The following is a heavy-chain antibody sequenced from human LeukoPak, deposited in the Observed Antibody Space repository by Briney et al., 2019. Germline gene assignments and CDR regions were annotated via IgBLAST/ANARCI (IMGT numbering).Heavy chain of an antibody. D-gene: IGHD2-21*02. CDR2: ISSSSNKV. Sequence: GGSLRLSCAASGFAISDYSMNWVRQVPGKGLEWVSYISSSSNKVYYADSVKGQFAISRDNAKNSLFLQMNSLRADDTAVYYCARNFYCGGDCAISYFDYWGQGTLVTVSS. J-gene: IGHJ4*02. V-gene: IGHV3-48*01. CDR3: ARNFYCGGDCAISYFDY. CDR1: GFAISDYS.